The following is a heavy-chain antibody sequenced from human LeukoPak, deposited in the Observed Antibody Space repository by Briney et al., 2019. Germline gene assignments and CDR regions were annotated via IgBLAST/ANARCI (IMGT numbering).Heavy chain of an antibody. CDR2: ISYDGSNK. D-gene: IGHD2-15*01. CDR1: GFTFSSYA. V-gene: IGHV3-30-3*01. Sequence: QPGGSLRLSSAASGFTFSSYAMHWVRQAPGKGLEWVAVISYDGSNKYYADSVKGRFTISRDNSKNTLYLQMNSLRAEDTAVYYCARTPEDIVVVVAAEYYYGMDVWGQGTTVTVSS. CDR3: ARTPEDIVVVVAAEYYYGMDV. J-gene: IGHJ6*02.